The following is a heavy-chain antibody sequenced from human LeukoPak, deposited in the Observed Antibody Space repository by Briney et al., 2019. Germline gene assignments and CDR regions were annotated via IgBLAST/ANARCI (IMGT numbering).Heavy chain of an antibody. Sequence: PGGSLRLSCAASGFTFSDYTMNWVRQAPGKGLEWVSSISSSSSYIYYADSVKGRFTISRDNAKNSLYLQMNSLRAEDTAVYYCARDGNRYYDFWSGYYYFDYWGQRTLVTVSS. V-gene: IGHV3-21*01. J-gene: IGHJ4*02. CDR3: ARDGNRYYDFWSGYYYFDY. CDR1: GFTFSDYT. D-gene: IGHD3-3*01. CDR2: ISSSSSYI.